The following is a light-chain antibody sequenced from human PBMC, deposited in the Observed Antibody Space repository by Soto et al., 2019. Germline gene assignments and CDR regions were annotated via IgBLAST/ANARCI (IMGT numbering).Light chain of an antibody. CDR3: QQYRSWPRT. Sequence: EMVLTQSPATLSASPGERATLSCRVSQGVSNNLAWYQQKSGQAPRLPIYGASTRATGIPATFSGRGSGTEFTLTISSLRPEDFAVYYCQQYRSWPRTFGQGTKVDIK. CDR1: QGVSNN. CDR2: GAS. V-gene: IGKV3-15*01. J-gene: IGKJ1*01.